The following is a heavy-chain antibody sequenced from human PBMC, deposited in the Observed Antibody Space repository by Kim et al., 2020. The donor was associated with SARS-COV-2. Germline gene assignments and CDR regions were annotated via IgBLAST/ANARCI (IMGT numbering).Heavy chain of an antibody. V-gene: IGHV3-11*06. CDR3: ARDRTGSMGFDY. D-gene: IGHD1-1*01. J-gene: IGHJ4*02. Sequence: HPDAGKGRFAISGDNAKTSLYLQMNSLRGEDTAVYYCARDRTGSMGFDYWGQGTLVTVSS.